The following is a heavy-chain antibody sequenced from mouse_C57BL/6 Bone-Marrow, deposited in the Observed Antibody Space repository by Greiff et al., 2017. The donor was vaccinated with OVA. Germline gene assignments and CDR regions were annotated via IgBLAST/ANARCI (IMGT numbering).Heavy chain of an antibody. J-gene: IGHJ4*01. Sequence: VQLQQSGAELVRPGASVKLSCTASGFNIKDYYMHWVKQRPEQGLEWIGRIDPEDGDTEYAPKFQGKATMTADTSSNKAYLQLSSLTSEDTAVYYCPTAYYDAMDYWGQGTSVTVSS. CDR2: IDPEDGDT. V-gene: IGHV14-1*01. CDR1: GFNIKDYY. CDR3: PTAYYDAMDY. D-gene: IGHD2-10*01.